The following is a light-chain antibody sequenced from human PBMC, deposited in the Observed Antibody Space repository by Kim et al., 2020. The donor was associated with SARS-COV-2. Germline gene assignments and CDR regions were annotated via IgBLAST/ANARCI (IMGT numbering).Light chain of an antibody. J-gene: IGLJ2*01. CDR3: QSYDSSLTGYAI. CDR1: SSNIGAGYD. Sequence: QLVLTQPPSVSGAPGQGVTISCTGSSSNIGAGYDVHWYQQLPGTAPKLLIYGNNNRPSGVPDRFVGSKSGTSASLAITGVQPEDEADYYCQSYDSSLTGYAIFGGGTQLTVL. V-gene: IGLV1-40*01. CDR2: GNN.